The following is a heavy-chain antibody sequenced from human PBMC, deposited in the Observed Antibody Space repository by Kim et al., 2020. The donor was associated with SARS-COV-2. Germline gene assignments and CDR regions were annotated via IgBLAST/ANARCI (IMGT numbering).Heavy chain of an antibody. CDR2: INHSGST. V-gene: IGHV4-34*01. D-gene: IGHD3-10*01. J-gene: IGHJ4*02. Sequence: SETLSLTCAVYGGSFSGYYWSWIRQPPGKGLEWIGEINHSGSTNYNPSLKSRVTISVDTSKNQFSLKLSSVTAADTAVYYCARGPGGSGSYYNLDFDYWGQGTLVTVSS. CDR3: ARGPGGSGSYYNLDFDY. CDR1: GGSFSGYY.